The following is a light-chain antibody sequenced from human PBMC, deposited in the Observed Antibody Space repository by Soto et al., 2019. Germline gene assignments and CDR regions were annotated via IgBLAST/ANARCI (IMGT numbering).Light chain of an antibody. CDR3: QQYNSYL. Sequence: DIQMTQSPSTLSASVGYRVTITCRARQSISSLLAWYQQKPGKAPKLLIYDASSLESGVPSRFSGSGSGTEFTLTVSSLQPDDFATYYCQQYNSYLFGQGTKV. CDR1: QSISSL. J-gene: IGKJ1*01. CDR2: DAS. V-gene: IGKV1-5*01.